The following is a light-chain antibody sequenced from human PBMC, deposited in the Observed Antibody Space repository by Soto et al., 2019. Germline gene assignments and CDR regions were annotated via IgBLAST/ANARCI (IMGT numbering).Light chain of an antibody. Sequence: EIVMTQSPATLSVSPGERATLSCRASQSVSSNLAWYQQKPGQAPRLLIYGASTRATGIPARFSGSGSGTEFTLTLSRLQSEDFAVYYCQQYSNWPLWTFGQGTKVEIK. CDR2: GAS. V-gene: IGKV3-15*01. CDR3: QQYSNWPLWT. J-gene: IGKJ1*01. CDR1: QSVSSN.